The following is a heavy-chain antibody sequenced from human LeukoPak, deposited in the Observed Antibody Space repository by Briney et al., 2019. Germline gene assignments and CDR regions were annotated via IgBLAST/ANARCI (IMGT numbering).Heavy chain of an antibody. Sequence: PSQTLSLTWAISGDSVSINSAAWNWIRQSPSRGLEWLGRTYQRSKWYNDYAVSVKSRITINPDISKNQFSLQLNSVTPEDTAVYYCASSPSPYSSGWYFDYWGQGTLVTVSS. D-gene: IGHD6-19*01. J-gene: IGHJ4*02. CDR3: ASSPSPYSSGWYFDY. CDR1: GDSVSINSAA. CDR2: TYQRSKWYN. V-gene: IGHV6-1*01.